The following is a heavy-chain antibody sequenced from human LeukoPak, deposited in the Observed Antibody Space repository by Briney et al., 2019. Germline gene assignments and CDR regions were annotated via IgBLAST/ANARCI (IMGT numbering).Heavy chain of an antibody. CDR3: ARDYADYVGYFFFDY. J-gene: IGHJ4*02. V-gene: IGHV3-23*01. D-gene: IGHD4-17*01. CDR2: ISGGGETT. Sequence: PGGSLRLSCAASGFTFNNYAMNWVRQAPGKGLEWVSSISGGGETTYYADSAKGRFTISRDNSQNSLCLQMNSLRAEDTAVYYGARDYADYVGYFFFDYWGQGTLVTVSS. CDR1: GFTFNNYA.